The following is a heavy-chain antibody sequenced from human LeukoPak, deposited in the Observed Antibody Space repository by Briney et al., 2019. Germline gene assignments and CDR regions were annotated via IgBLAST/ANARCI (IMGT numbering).Heavy chain of an antibody. J-gene: IGHJ4*02. V-gene: IGHV1-8*03. CDR3: ARVDGSPDY. D-gene: IGHD2-15*01. CDR2: VSTKSGNT. Sequence: GASVKVSCKASGYTFTRYDINWVRQATGQGLEWLGWVSTKSGNTGSAQNFQGRVTITRDTSINTAYMELSNLRSEDTAVYYCARVDGSPDYWGQGTLVTVSS. CDR1: GYTFTRYD.